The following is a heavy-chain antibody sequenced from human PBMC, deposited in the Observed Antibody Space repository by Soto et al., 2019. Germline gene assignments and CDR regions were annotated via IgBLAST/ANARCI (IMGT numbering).Heavy chain of an antibody. CDR3: ARGHHSMDL. CDR1: GFTFSTFD. V-gene: IGHV3-13*01. CDR2: IGTLSDT. Sequence: GGSLRLSCAGSGFTFSTFDIHWVRQAPGKGLEWVSGIGTLSDTFYAASLQGRFTISRQNAKNSVYLQMNSLIAGDTAFYYFARGHHSMDLWGQGATVTVSS. J-gene: IGHJ6*02.